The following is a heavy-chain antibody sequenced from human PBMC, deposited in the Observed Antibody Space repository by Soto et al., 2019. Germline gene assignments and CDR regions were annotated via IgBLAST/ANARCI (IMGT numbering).Heavy chain of an antibody. CDR1: GGSISSTNW. J-gene: IGHJ5*02. V-gene: IGHV4-4*02. CDR2: IYHSGST. D-gene: IGHD6-13*01. Sequence: QVQLQESGPGLVKPSETLSLTCAVSGGSISSTNWWCWVRQPPGKRLEWIGEIYHSGSTNYIPSHKSLVARSVDKSKHQCALRLSSWTAAGTAIYYCAREGRKAAGGPFDPWGQGSLVSVSS. CDR3: AREGRKAAGGPFDP.